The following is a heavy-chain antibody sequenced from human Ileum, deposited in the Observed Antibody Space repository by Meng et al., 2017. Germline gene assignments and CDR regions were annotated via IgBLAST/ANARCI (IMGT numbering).Heavy chain of an antibody. J-gene: IGHJ5*02. CDR1: GGSISSGGYY. CDR3: ARVRRGLGLRFDP. CDR2: IFYSGST. D-gene: IGHD3/OR15-3a*01. V-gene: IGHV4-31*03. Sequence: QVQLQQSGQGLLKPSQTLSLPCTVCGGSISSGGYYWGWIRQHPGKGLEWIGYIFYSGSTYYNSSLKSRINISVDTSKNQFSLKVSSVTAADTAVYYCARVRRGLGLRFDPWGQGTLVTVSS.